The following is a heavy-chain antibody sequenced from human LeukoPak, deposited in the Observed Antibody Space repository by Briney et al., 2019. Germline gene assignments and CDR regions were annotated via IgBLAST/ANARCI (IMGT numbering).Heavy chain of an antibody. Sequence: SETLSLTCTVSGGSISSSRYYWGWIRQPPGKGLEWIGSIYYSGSTYYNASLKSRVTISVDTSKNQFSLKLSSVTAADTAVYYCATGPTLSYYDFWSGHGNWFDPWGQGTLVTVSS. CDR3: ATGPTLSYYDFWSGHGNWFDP. V-gene: IGHV4-39*01. D-gene: IGHD3-3*01. CDR1: GGSISSSRYY. CDR2: IYYSGST. J-gene: IGHJ5*02.